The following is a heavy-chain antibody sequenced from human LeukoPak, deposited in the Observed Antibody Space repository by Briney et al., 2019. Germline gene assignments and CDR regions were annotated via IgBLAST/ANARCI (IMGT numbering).Heavy chain of an antibody. CDR1: GFTFSDYY. J-gene: IGHJ4*02. CDR3: AKDRGYYGSGSYSDY. CDR2: ISKSGSDT. D-gene: IGHD3-10*01. V-gene: IGHV3-11*05. Sequence: PGGSLRLSCVAFGFTFSDYYMSWIRQAPGKGLEWVSYISKSGSDTNFADSVRGRFTISRDNAKNSMYLQMNSLRAEDTAVYYCAKDRGYYGSGSYSDYWGQGTLVTVSS.